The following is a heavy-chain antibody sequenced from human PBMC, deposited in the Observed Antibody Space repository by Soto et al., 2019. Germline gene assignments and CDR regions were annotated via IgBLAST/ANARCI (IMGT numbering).Heavy chain of an antibody. D-gene: IGHD3-22*01. V-gene: IGHV1-3*01. CDR1: GYTFTHYV. CDR3: VRDYASDSGVHLDF. CDR2: IGAGDGNT. J-gene: IGHJ4*02. Sequence: ASVKVSCKASGYTFTHYVIHWVRQAPGQRLEWMGWIGAGDGNTHYSQNFQGRLTITKDTSASTAYMDLSSLISEDTAVYYCVRDYASDSGVHLDFWGQGTLVTVSS.